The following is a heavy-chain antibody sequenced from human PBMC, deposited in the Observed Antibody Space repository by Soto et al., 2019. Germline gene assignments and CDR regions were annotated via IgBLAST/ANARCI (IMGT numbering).Heavy chain of an antibody. CDR3: ARDLIAARPVGGMDV. Sequence: ASVKVSCKESGYTFTSYYMHWVRQAPGQGLEWMGIINPSGGSTSYAQKFQGRVTMTRDTSTSTVYMELSSLRSEDTAVYYCARDLIAARPVGGMDVWGQGATVTVSS. J-gene: IGHJ6*02. CDR2: INPSGGST. CDR1: GYTFTSYY. D-gene: IGHD6-6*01. V-gene: IGHV1-46*01.